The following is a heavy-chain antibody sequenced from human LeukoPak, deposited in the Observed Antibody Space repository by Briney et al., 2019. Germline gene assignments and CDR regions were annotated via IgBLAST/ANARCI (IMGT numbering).Heavy chain of an antibody. CDR3: ATISDLLYYFDS. V-gene: IGHV3-66*01. CDR1: GFSVSSSY. Sequence: TGGSLRLSCAASGFSVSSSYMSWVRQAPGMGLEWVSLIYTGGYTYDADSVKGRFTLSRDNSKNTVYLQMNSLRVEDTAMYYCATISDLLYYFDSWGQGTLVTVSS. J-gene: IGHJ4*02. CDR2: IYTGGYT.